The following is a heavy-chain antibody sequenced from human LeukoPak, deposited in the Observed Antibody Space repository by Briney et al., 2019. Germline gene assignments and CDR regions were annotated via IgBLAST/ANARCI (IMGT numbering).Heavy chain of an antibody. CDR2: VIPIFGTA. J-gene: IGHJ6*04. D-gene: IGHD3-10*01. Sequence: SVKVSCKASGGTFSSYAISWVRQAPGQGLEWMGGVIPIFGTANYAQKFQGRVAITADESTSTAYMELSSLRSEDTAVYYCARDSGAAHGMDVWGKGTTVTVSS. CDR1: GGTFSSYA. V-gene: IGHV1-69*13. CDR3: ARDSGAAHGMDV.